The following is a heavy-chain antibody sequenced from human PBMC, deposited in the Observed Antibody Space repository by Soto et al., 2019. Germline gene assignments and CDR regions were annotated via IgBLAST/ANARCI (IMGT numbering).Heavy chain of an antibody. CDR3: AKDGTLSTRTLNYMDV. D-gene: IGHD2-2*01. V-gene: IGHV3-9*01. CDR1: GFTFDDYA. Sequence: GGSLRLSCAASGFTFDDYAMHWVRQAPGKGLEWVSGISWNSGSIGYADSVKGRFTISRDNAKNSLYLQMNSLRAEDTALYYCAKDGTLSTRTLNYMDVWGKGTTVTVSS. CDR2: ISWNSGSI. J-gene: IGHJ6*03.